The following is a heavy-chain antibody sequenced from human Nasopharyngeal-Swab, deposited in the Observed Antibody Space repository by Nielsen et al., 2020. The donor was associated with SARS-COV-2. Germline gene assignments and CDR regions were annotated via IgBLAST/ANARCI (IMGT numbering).Heavy chain of an antibody. CDR3: AGGPDGVVVPAAILY. V-gene: IGHV3-30*04. CDR1: GFTFSSYA. Sequence: GSLRLSCAASGFTFSSYAMHWVRQAPGKGLEWVAVISYDGSNKYYADSVKGRFTISRDNSKNTLYLQMNSLRAEDTAVYYCAGGPDGVVVPAAILYWGQGTLVTVSS. CDR2: ISYDGSNK. J-gene: IGHJ4*02. D-gene: IGHD2-2*01.